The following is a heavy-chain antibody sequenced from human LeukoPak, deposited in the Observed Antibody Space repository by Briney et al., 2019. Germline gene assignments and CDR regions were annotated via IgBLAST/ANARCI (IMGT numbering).Heavy chain of an antibody. Sequence: SETLSLTCTVSGDSIRTTRYWGWIRQPPGKGLEWIGAVYFSGSTYYNPSLKSRVIISVDTSKNQFSLKLTSVTAADTAVYYYATQGYNNQTMDVWGQGTTVTVSS. V-gene: IGHV4-39*01. CDR3: ATQGYNNQTMDV. CDR2: VYFSGST. CDR1: GDSIRTTRY. D-gene: IGHD5-24*01. J-gene: IGHJ6*02.